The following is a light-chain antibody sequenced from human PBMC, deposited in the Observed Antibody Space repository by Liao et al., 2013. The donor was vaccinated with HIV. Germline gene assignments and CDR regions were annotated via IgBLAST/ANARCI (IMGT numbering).Light chain of an antibody. J-gene: IGLJ1*01. CDR2: YDS. CDR3: QVWDSSSDHYV. V-gene: IGLV3-21*04. Sequence: SYELSQPPSVSVAPGKTARITCGRNNIGSKSVHWYQQKPGQAPVLVISYDSDRPSGIPERFSGSNSGITATLTISRVEAGDEADYYCQVWDSSSDHYVFGTGTKVTVL. CDR1: NIGSKS.